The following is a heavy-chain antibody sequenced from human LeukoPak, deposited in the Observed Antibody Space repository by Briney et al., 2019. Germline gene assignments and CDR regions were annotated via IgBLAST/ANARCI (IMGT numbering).Heavy chain of an antibody. CDR1: GYTFTSYD. CDR3: ARHGGYSYGVDY. CDR2: MNPNSGNT. D-gene: IGHD5-18*01. V-gene: IGHV1-8*03. J-gene: IGHJ4*02. Sequence: ASVKVSCKASGYTFTSYDINWVRQAPGQGLEWMGWMNPNSGNTDYAQKFQGRVTITRNTSISTAYMELSSLRSEDTAVYYCARHGGYSYGVDYWGQGTLVTVS.